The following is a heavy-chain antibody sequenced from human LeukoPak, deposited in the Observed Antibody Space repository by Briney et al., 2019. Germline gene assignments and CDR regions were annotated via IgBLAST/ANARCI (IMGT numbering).Heavy chain of an antibody. Sequence: GGSLRLSCGASGFTLSTFGMNWVRQAPRKGLEWVSYIGTTTSTIYYADSVKGRFTISRDNAKNSLYLQMNSLRAEDTAVYYCARGGSGSYSVWGQGTLVTVSS. D-gene: IGHD1-26*01. J-gene: IGHJ4*02. CDR1: GFTLSTFG. CDR3: ARGGSGSYSV. V-gene: IGHV3-48*04. CDR2: IGTTTSTI.